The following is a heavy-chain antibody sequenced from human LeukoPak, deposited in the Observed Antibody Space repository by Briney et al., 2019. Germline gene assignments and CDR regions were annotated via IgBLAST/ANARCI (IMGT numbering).Heavy chain of an antibody. Sequence: PGGSLRLSCAASGFTVSSNYMSWVRQAPGKGLEWVSAIYSGGSTYYADSVKGRFTISRDNSKNTLYLQMNSLRAEDTAVYYCARNGKVAAPESYYDFWSGSAFDIWGQGTMVTVSS. D-gene: IGHD3-3*01. J-gene: IGHJ3*02. CDR3: ARNGKVAAPESYYDFWSGSAFDI. CDR1: GFTVSSNY. V-gene: IGHV3-53*01. CDR2: IYSGGST.